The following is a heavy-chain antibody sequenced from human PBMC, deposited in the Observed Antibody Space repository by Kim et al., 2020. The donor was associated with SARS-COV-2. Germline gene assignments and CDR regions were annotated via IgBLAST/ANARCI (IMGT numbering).Heavy chain of an antibody. CDR2: ISSSGSTI. CDR1: GFTFSSYE. Sequence: GSLRLSCAASGFTFSSYEMNWVRQAPGKGLEWVSYISSSGSTIYYADSVKGRFTISRDNAKNSLYLQMNSLRAEDTAVYYCARDGVVVAANYYYYGMDVWGQGTTVTVSS. D-gene: IGHD2-15*01. J-gene: IGHJ6*02. V-gene: IGHV3-48*03. CDR3: ARDGVVVAANYYYYGMDV.